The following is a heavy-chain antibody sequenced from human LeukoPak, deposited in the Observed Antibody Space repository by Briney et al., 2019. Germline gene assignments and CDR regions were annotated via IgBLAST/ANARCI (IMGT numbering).Heavy chain of an antibody. Sequence: GGSLRLSCAASGFTLSSSWIHWVRQAPGKGLVWVSRINSDGSTTTYADSVKGRFTISRDNAKNTLYLQMNSLRAEDTAVYYCARAARADCTSPTCHSWLAPWGQGTQVTVS. CDR3: ARAARADCTSPTCHSWLAP. J-gene: IGHJ5*02. V-gene: IGHV3-74*01. D-gene: IGHD2/OR15-2a*01. CDR2: INSDGSTT. CDR1: GFTLSSSW.